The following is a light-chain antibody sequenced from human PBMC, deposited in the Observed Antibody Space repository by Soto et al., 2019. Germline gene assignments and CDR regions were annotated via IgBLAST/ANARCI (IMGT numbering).Light chain of an antibody. CDR2: GNN. Sequence: QSALTQAPSISGAPGQRVTISCTGSSSNIGAGYDVHWFQQFPGTAPRLLIHGNNNPPSGVPDRFSGSESGTSASLAIAGLQAGDEAIYYCQSFDSDLSAFVFGTGTKVTVL. CDR3: QSFDSDLSAFV. J-gene: IGLJ1*01. V-gene: IGLV1-40*01. CDR1: SSNIGAGYD.